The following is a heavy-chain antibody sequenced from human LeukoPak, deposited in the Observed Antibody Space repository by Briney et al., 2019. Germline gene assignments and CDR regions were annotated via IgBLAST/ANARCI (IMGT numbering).Heavy chain of an antibody. Sequence: SQTLSLTCAISGDSVSSINGAWNWIRQSPSRGLEWLGRTYYRSKWYDEYAESMRGRITISPDTSMNQYSLHVLSVTPEDTAVYDCARDLGNTGWYTFDYLGQGILVTVSS. J-gene: IGHJ4*02. D-gene: IGHD6-19*01. CDR2: TYYRSKWYD. CDR3: ARDLGNTGWYTFDY. CDR1: GDSVSSINGA. V-gene: IGHV6-1*01.